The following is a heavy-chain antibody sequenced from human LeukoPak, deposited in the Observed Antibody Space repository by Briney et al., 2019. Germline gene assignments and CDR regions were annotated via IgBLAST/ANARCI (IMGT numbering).Heavy chain of an antibody. CDR1: GFIFSSYG. CDR2: IRYDGSNE. CDR3: VKVRMAVATTSPADY. D-gene: IGHD2/OR15-2a*01. V-gene: IGHV3-30*02. Sequence: AGGSLRLSCAASGFIFSSYGIHWVRQAPGRGLEWVAFIRYDGSNEYYADSVKGRFTISRDNSKSTLYLQMNSLRAEDTAVYYCVKVRMAVATTSPADYWGQGTLVTVSS. J-gene: IGHJ4*02.